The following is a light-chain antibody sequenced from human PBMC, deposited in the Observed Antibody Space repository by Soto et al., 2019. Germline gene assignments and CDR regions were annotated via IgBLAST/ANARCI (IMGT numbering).Light chain of an antibody. V-gene: IGKV3-15*01. J-gene: IGKJ1*01. CDR1: QSITRN. CDR3: QQYNNWPMWT. CDR2: GAS. Sequence: EIVMTQSPATLSVSPGERATLSCRARQSITRNLAWYQQSPGQAPRLLIYGASTRATGIPARFSGSGSGTEFTLTINSLQSEDFAVYYCQQYNNWPMWTFGQGTKV.